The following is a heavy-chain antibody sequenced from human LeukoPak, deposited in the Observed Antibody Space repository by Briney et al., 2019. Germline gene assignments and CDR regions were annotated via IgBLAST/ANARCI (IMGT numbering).Heavy chain of an antibody. D-gene: IGHD6-13*01. CDR3: ARGIAAAGDYYYYGMDV. CDR1: GGSFSGYY. CDR2: INHSGST. J-gene: IGHJ6*02. V-gene: IGHV4-34*01. Sequence: SETLSLTCAVYGGSFSGYYWSWIRQPPGKGLEWIGEINHSGSTNYNPSLKSRVTISVDTSKNQFSLKLSSVTAADTAVYYCARGIAAAGDYYYYGMDVWGQGTTVTVSS.